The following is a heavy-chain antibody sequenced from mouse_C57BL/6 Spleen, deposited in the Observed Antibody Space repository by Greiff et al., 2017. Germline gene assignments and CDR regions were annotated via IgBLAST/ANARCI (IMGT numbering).Heavy chain of an antibody. CDR2: ISNLAYSI. CDR1: GFTFSDYG. J-gene: IGHJ4*01. V-gene: IGHV5-15*01. D-gene: IGHD1-1*01. CDR3: ARDYYGSSYGGAYYAMDY. Sequence: EVKLMESGGGLVQPGGSLKLSCAASGFTFSDYGMAWVRQAPRKGPEWVAFISNLAYSIYYADTVTGRFTISRENAKNTLYLEMSSLRSEDTAMYYCARDYYGSSYGGAYYAMDYWGQGTSVTVSS.